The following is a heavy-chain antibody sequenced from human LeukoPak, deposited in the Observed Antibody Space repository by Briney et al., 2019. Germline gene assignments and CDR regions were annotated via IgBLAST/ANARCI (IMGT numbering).Heavy chain of an antibody. V-gene: IGHV4-31*03. Sequence: SETLSLTCTVSGGSISSGGYYWSWIRQHPGKGLEWIGYIYYSGSTYYNPSLKSRVTISVDTSKNQFSLKLSSVTAADTAVYYCAREDFWSGYAHYWGQGTLVTVSS. CDR1: GGSISSGGYY. CDR2: IYYSGST. J-gene: IGHJ4*02. D-gene: IGHD3-3*01. CDR3: AREDFWSGYAHY.